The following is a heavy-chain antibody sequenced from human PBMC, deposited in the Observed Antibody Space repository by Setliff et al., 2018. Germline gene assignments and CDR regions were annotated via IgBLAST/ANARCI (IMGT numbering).Heavy chain of an antibody. CDR1: GASISSSRDY. CDR3: ARLSGYYFDY. CDR2: IYYSGST. J-gene: IGHJ4*02. V-gene: IGHV4-39*01. D-gene: IGHD3-22*01. Sequence: TLSLTCTVSGASISSSRDYWGWIRQPPGKGLEWIGSIYYSGSTYCNPSLKSRVTISVDTSKNQFSLKLSSVTAADTAVFYCARLSGYYFDYWGQGTLVTVSS.